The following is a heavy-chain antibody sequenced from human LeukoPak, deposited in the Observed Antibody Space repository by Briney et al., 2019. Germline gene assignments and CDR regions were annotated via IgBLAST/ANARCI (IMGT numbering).Heavy chain of an antibody. V-gene: IGHV3-7*03. J-gene: IGHJ4*02. CDR2: INQDESEK. D-gene: IGHD1-1*01. CDR1: GGSISSSSYY. Sequence: ETLSLTCTVSGGSISSSSYYWGWIRQAPGKGLEWVAHINQDESEKYYLDSVRGRFTISRDNAKNSLYLQMHSLTAEDTALYYCARYCTFRACSGTKYDSWGPGTLVTVSS. CDR3: ARYCTFRACSGTKYDS.